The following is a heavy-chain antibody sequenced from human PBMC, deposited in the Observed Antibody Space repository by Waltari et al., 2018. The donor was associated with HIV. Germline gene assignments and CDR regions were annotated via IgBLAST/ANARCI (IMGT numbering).Heavy chain of an antibody. CDR3: SGPDGDQGTSVTYYGMGV. V-gene: IGHV3-53*02. Sequence: EVQLVETGGDVIRPGGSLRLSCAASGIAVTKNYINWVRQAPGKGLEWVSVIYRGGDTKYADSVKGRFLISRDNSKNTVFLQLNRLRVEDTAVYYCSGPDGDQGTSVTYYGMGVWGQGTTVIVSS. CDR2: IYRGGDT. D-gene: IGHD4-17*01. CDR1: GIAVTKNY. J-gene: IGHJ6*02.